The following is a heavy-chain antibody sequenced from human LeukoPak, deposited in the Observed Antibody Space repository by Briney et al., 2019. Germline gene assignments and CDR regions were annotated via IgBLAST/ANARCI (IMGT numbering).Heavy chain of an antibody. D-gene: IGHD3-16*01. CDR2: IRNSGDST. CDR3: AKGVYEYVWGSFDY. Sequence: GGSLRLSCAASGFTFSSYAMNWVRQAPGKGLEWVSGIRNSGDSTYYVDSAKGRFTISRDNSQNMLYLQMNSLRAEDAAVYYCAKGVYEYVWGSFDYWGQGTLVTVSS. J-gene: IGHJ4*02. V-gene: IGHV3-23*01. CDR1: GFTFSSYA.